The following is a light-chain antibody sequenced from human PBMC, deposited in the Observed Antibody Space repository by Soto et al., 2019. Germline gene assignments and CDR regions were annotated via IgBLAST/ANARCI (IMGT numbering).Light chain of an antibody. CDR1: SSNTGAGYD. Sequence: QLVLTQPPSVSGAPGQRVTISCTGSSSNTGAGYDVHWYQQFPGTAPKLLIYNNNNRPSGVPDRFSGSKSGTSASLAITGLQAEDEADYYCQTYDNSLNRRVFGGGTKVTVL. CDR3: QTYDNSLNRRV. CDR2: NNN. J-gene: IGLJ2*01. V-gene: IGLV1-40*01.